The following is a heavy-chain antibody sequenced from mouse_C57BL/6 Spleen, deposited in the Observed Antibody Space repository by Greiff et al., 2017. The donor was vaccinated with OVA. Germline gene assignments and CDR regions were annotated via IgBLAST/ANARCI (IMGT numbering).Heavy chain of an antibody. V-gene: IGHV1-50*01. Sequence: QVHVKQPGAELVKPGASVKLSCKASGYTFTSYWMQWVKQRPGQGLEWIGEIDPSDSYTNYNQKFKGKATLTVDTSSSTAYMQLSSLTSEDSAVYYCARSRYFDVWGTGTTVTVSS. J-gene: IGHJ1*03. CDR2: IDPSDSYT. CDR3: ARSRYFDV. CDR1: GYTFTSYW.